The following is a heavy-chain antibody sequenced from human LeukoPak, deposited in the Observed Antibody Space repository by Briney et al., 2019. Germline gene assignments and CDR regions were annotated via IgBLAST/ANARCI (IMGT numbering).Heavy chain of an antibody. Sequence: PSETLSLTCSGSGGSMSTYYWSWIRQPPGKGLEWIGYIYDSGSTGYNPSLKSQVTISADTSKNQFSLKLSSVSAADTAIYYCARSRRPTAMYAFDIWGQGTMVTVSS. D-gene: IGHD2-2*01. CDR3: ARSRRPTAMYAFDI. CDR2: IYDSGST. CDR1: GGSMSTYY. J-gene: IGHJ3*02. V-gene: IGHV4-59*01.